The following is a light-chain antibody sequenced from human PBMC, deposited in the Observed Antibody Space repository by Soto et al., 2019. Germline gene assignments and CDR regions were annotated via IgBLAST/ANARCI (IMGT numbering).Light chain of an antibody. V-gene: IGKV3-15*01. CDR2: GAS. J-gene: IGKJ1*01. CDR1: QSVSSN. CDR3: QHYNNWSPGT. Sequence: EIVMTQSPATLSVSPGERATLSCRASQSVSSNLAWYQQKPGQAPRLLIYGASTRATGIPARFSGSGSGTEFTLTISRLQSEDFSVYYCQHYNNWSPGTFVKGTKVEIK.